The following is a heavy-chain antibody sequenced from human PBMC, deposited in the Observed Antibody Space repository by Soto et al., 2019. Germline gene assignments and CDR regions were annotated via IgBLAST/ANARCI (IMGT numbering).Heavy chain of an antibody. D-gene: IGHD6-19*01. V-gene: IGHV3-30-3*01. CDR3: ARDSAPAVAGPFDY. CDR2: ISYDGSNK. Sequence: PGGSLRLSCAASGFTFSSYAMHWVRQAPGKGLEWVAVISYDGSNKYYADSVKGRFTISRDNSKNTLYLQMNSLRAEDTAVYYCARDSAPAVAGPFDYWSQGTLVTVSS. CDR1: GFTFSSYA. J-gene: IGHJ4*02.